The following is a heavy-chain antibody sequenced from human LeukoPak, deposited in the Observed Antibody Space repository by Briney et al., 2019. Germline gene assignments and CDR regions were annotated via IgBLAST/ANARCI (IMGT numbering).Heavy chain of an antibody. CDR2: IFYSGSS. D-gene: IGHD6-19*01. J-gene: IGHJ4*02. CDR1: GGSFSGYH. V-gene: IGHV4-59*08. Sequence: PSETLSLTCAVYGGSFSGYHWSWIRQPPGKGLEWMGYIFYSGSSDSNPSLKSRVTISVDTSKNQFSLKLTSVTAADTAVYYCARRYSNGWYFDYWGQGTLVTVSS. CDR3: ARRYSNGWYFDY.